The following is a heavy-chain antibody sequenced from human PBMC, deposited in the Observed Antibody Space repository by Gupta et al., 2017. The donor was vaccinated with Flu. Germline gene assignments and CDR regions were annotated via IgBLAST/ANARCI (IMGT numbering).Heavy chain of an antibody. D-gene: IGHD7-27*01. V-gene: IGHV1-2*02. CDR1: GFVFTGSY. CDR2: SNPDSGDK. J-gene: IGHJ4*02. Sequence: QEHLVQSGAEVKKPGASVRVSCTASGFVFTGSYLHGVRQAPGQGLEGMGGSNPDSGDKKCARKVQGRGTMTRDTAINTAYMEVNRLTWNDTAVYYCSQLTGPDWGQGTRGIVSS. CDR3: SQLTGPD.